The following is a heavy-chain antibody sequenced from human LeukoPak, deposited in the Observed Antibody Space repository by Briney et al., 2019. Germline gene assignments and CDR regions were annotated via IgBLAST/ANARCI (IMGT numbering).Heavy chain of an antibody. CDR1: GYTFTSYY. V-gene: IGHV1-46*01. CDR3: ARALPHRRLMDTTMEQHWFDP. Sequence: GASVKVSCKASGYTFTSYYMHWVRQAPGQGLEWTGWMNPNSGSTGYAQKFQGRVTMTRDMSTSTVYMELSSLRSEDTAVYYCARALPHRRLMDTTMEQHWFDPWGQGTLVTVSS. D-gene: IGHD5-18*01. CDR2: MNPNSGST. J-gene: IGHJ5*02.